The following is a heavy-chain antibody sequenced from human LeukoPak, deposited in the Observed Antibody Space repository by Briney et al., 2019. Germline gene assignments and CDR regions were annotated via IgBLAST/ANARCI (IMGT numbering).Heavy chain of an antibody. CDR3: ARGLYVVAAIENWFDP. CDR1: GGSFSGYH. CDR2: INHSGST. Sequence: SETLSLTCAVYGGSFSGYHWSWIRQPPGKGLEWIGEINHSGSTNYNPSLKSRVTISVDTSKNQFSLKLSSVTAADTAVYYCARGLYVVAAIENWFDPWGQGTLVTVSS. D-gene: IGHD2-15*01. V-gene: IGHV4-34*01. J-gene: IGHJ5*02.